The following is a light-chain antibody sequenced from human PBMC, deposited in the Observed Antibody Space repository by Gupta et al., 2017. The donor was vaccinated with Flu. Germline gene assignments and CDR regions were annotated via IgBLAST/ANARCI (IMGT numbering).Light chain of an antibody. CDR3: QQYHATPRT. CDR1: QSVLNSGNNKNY. CDR2: WAS. V-gene: IGKV4-1*01. Sequence: DIVMTQSPDSLAVSLGERATINCKSSQSVLNSGNNKNYLAWYQQRPGQPPKVLFYWASTRESGVPDRFSGSGSGTDFTLTITILHAEDVAVYYCQQYHATPRTFGQGTKVEIK. J-gene: IGKJ1*01.